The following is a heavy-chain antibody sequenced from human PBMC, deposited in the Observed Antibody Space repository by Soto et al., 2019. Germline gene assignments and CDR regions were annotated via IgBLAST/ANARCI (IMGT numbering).Heavy chain of an antibody. J-gene: IGHJ6*02. CDR3: ARDPPPLYSSGWYGDYYYYGMDV. V-gene: IGHV1-69*01. CDR2: IIPIFGTA. D-gene: IGHD6-19*01. Sequence: QVQLVQSGAEVKKPGSSVKVSCKASGGTFSSYAISWVRQAPGQGLEWMGGIIPIFGTANYAQKFQGRVTITADESTSTAYMELSSLRSEDTAVYYCARDPPPLYSSGWYGDYYYYGMDVWGQGTTVTVSS. CDR1: GGTFSSYA.